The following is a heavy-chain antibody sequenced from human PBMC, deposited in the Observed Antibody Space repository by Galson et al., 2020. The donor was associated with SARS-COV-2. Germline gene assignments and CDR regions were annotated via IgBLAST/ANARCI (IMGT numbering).Heavy chain of an antibody. D-gene: IGHD3-10*01. CDR1: GFIFNTYW. CDR3: ARGYGSHFDY. V-gene: IGHV3-7*03. J-gene: IGHJ4*02. Sequence: GESLKISCAASGFIFNTYWMSLVRQAPGKGLEWVANIKQDGSEKYYVDSMKGRFTISRDNAKNSLYLQMNSLRAEDTAVYYCARGYGSHFDYWGQGSLVAVSS. CDR2: IKQDGSEK.